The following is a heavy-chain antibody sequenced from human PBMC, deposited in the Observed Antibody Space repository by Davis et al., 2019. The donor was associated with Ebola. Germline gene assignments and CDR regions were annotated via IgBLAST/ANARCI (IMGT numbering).Heavy chain of an antibody. V-gene: IGHV6-1*01. Sequence: HSQTLSLTCAISGDSVSTAGWNWIRQSPSRGLEWLGRTYYKSKWYNDYAASVKSRIAINPDTSKNQFTLQLTPVTPEDTALYYCARGWLRGDMDVWGEGTTATV. J-gene: IGHJ6*02. CDR1: GDSVSTAG. CDR2: TYYKSKWYN. D-gene: IGHD5-18*01. CDR3: ARGWLRGDMDV.